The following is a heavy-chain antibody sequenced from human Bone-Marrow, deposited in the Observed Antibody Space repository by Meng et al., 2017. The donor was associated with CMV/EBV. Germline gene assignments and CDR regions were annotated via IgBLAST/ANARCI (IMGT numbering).Heavy chain of an antibody. CDR3: ARGGSVFYGMDV. V-gene: IGHV1-46*01. D-gene: IGHD1-26*01. Sequence: GESLKISCKASGYTFTSYYMHWVRQAPGQGLEWMGIINPSGGSTSYAQKFQGRVTMTRDTSKNQFSLKLSSVTAADTAVYSCARGGSVFYGMDVWGQGTTVTVSS. CDR1: GYTFTSYY. J-gene: IGHJ6*02. CDR2: INPSGGST.